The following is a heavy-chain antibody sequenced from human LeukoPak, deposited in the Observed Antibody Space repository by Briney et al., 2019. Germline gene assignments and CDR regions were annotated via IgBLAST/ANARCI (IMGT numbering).Heavy chain of an antibody. D-gene: IGHD2-2*01. Sequence: GGSLRLSCAASGFTFDDYGMSWVRQAPGKGLEGGSGINWNGDSTRYADSVKGRFTISRENAKKSLYLQMNSLRAEDTALYYCARAISSSWSGGFAIWGQGTMVTVSS. CDR3: ARAISSSWSGGFAI. CDR2: INWNGDST. J-gene: IGHJ3*02. V-gene: IGHV3-20*04. CDR1: GFTFDDYG.